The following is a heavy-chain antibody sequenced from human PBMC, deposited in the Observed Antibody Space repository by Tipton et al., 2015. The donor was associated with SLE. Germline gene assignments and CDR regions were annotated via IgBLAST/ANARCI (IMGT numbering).Heavy chain of an antibody. D-gene: IGHD1-26*01. CDR2: ISTTT. CDR1: GFNFRSYE. V-gene: IGHV3-48*03. J-gene: IGHJ3*01. Sequence: GSLRLSCVASGFNFRSYEMNWVRQAPGKGLEWVSYISTTTYYADSVEGRFTISRDNAKNSLHLQMTSLRAEDTAVYYCARASGNLVDAFDFWGQGTMVTVSS. CDR3: ARASGNLVDAFDF.